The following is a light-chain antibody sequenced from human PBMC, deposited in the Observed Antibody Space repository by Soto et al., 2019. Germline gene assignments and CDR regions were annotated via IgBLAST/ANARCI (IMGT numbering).Light chain of an antibody. Sequence: DIQLTQSPSSLSASVRGRVTITCRTSQTIANYLNWYQQKPGKAPNLLIYAAFSLQSGVPERFSGSGSGTEFTLTISRLQSEDFATYYCQHSESTRWTFGQGTKVDIK. CDR3: QHSESTRWT. CDR2: AAF. CDR1: QTIANY. V-gene: IGKV1-39*01. J-gene: IGKJ1*01.